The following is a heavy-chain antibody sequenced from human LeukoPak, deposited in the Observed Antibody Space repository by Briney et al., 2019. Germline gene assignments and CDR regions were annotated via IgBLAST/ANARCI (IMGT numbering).Heavy chain of an antibody. V-gene: IGHV1-2*02. CDR2: IDPNSGGT. J-gene: IGHJ4*01. D-gene: IGHD6-19*01. CDR1: GYTFTGNH. CDR3: AKWRGYSSGCSGPFDD. Sequence: ASVKVSCEASGYTFTGNHMHWVRQAPGQGLEWMGWIDPNSGGTNYAQKFQGRVTVTRDTSISTAYMELSRLKSDDTAVYYCAKWRGYSSGCSGPFDDWGQGTLVTVSS.